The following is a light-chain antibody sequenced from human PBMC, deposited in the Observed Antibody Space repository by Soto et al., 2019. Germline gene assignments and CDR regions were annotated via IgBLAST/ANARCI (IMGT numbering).Light chain of an antibody. Sequence: EIVLTQSPGTLSLSPGERATLSCRASQSVSSSYLAWYQQKPGQAPRLLIYGASSRATGIPDRLSGSGSGTAFTLTISRLEPEAFAVYYCQQYGSSHTFGGGTKVEIK. CDR3: QQYGSSHT. J-gene: IGKJ4*01. CDR1: QSVSSSY. V-gene: IGKV3-20*01. CDR2: GAS.